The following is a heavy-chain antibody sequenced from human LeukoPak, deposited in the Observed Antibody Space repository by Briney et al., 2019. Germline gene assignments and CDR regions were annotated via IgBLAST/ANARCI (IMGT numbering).Heavy chain of an antibody. D-gene: IGHD6-13*01. CDR2: IYYSGST. V-gene: IGHV4-61*08. Sequence: RPSETLSLTCTVSGGSISSGGYYWSWIRQHPGKGLEWIGYIYYSGSTNYNPSLKSRVTISVDTSKNQFSLKLSSVTAADTAVYYCARARYSSSWYGDYWGQGTLVTVSS. CDR1: GGSISSGGYY. J-gene: IGHJ4*02. CDR3: ARARYSSSWYGDY.